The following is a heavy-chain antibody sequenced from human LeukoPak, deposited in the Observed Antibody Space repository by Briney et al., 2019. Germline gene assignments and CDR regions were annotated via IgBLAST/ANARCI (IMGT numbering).Heavy chain of an antibody. V-gene: IGHV4-4*07. CDR1: GGSISIFY. J-gene: IGHJ4*02. Sequence: PSETLSLTCTVSGGSISIFYWSWIRQPAGKGLDWIGRIHSSGSINHNPSLKSRVTLSVDTSKNQFSLKLTSVAAADTAMYYCARSQRQVGLYWGQGTLVTVSS. D-gene: IGHD6-25*01. CDR2: IHSSGSI. CDR3: ARSQRQVGLY.